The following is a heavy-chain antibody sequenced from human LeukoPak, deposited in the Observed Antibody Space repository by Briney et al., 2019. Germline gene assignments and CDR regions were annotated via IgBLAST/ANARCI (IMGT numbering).Heavy chain of an antibody. CDR3: TTLRFLEWLSPNYYYYYYYMDV. D-gene: IGHD3-3*01. V-gene: IGHV3-15*01. Sequence: GGSLRLSCAASGFTFSNAWMSWVRQAPGKGLEWVGRIKSKTDGGTTDYAAPVKGRFTISRDDSKNTLYLQMNSLKTEDTAVYYCTTLRFLEWLSPNYYYYYYYMDVWGKGTAVTVSS. CDR2: IKSKTDGGTT. J-gene: IGHJ6*03. CDR1: GFTFSNAW.